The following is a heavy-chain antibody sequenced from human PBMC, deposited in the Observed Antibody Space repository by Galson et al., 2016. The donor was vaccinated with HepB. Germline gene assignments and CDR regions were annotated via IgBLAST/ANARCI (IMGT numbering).Heavy chain of an antibody. Sequence: SLTFTVSGGSISRSSYYWGWIRQPPGKGLEWIGNIYYSESTDYNPSLKSRVTISVDTSRNQVSLKLTSVTAADTAVYYCASPVLRGYFDSSGHREGFDYWGQGTLVTVSS. CDR3: ASPVLRGYFDSSGHREGFDY. D-gene: IGHD3-22*01. CDR1: GGSISRSSYY. J-gene: IGHJ4*02. V-gene: IGHV4-39*01. CDR2: IYYSEST.